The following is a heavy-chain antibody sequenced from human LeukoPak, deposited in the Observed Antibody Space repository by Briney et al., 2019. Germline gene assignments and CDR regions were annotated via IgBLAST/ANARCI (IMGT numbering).Heavy chain of an antibody. CDR2: ISSSRSYI. Sequence: GWSLRLSCAAAGFTFSSDSMNLGRQAAGKGVGVVSSISSSRSYIYFADAVKGRFTISRDNAKNSLYLQMKSLRAEDTAVYYCASMRGGYAGYFDYWGQGTLVTVSS. J-gene: IGHJ4*02. CDR1: GFTFSSDS. CDR3: ASMRGGYAGYFDY. D-gene: IGHD3-16*01. V-gene: IGHV3-21*01.